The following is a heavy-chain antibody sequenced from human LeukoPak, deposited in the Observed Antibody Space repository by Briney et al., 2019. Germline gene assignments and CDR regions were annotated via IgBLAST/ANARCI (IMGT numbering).Heavy chain of an antibody. CDR1: GYTFTGYY. CDR3: ARSPGLDTAVVNRP. CDR2: INPNSGGT. V-gene: IGHV1-2*02. J-gene: IGHJ5*02. D-gene: IGHD5-18*01. Sequence: ASVKVSCKTSGYTFTGYYIHWVRQAPGQGLEWVGWINPNSGGTNYAQNFQGRVTMTRDTSINTAYMELGRLRSDDTAVYYCARSPGLDTAVVNRPWGQGTLITVSS.